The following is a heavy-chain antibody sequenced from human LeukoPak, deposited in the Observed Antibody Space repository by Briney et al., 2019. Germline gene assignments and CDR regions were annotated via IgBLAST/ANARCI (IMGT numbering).Heavy chain of an antibody. J-gene: IGHJ4*02. Sequence: SETLSLTCTVSGGYISGYYWSWIRQPPGKGLEWVGYIHYSGNTNYNPSLKSRVTISVDTSKNQFSLRLTSVTAADTAVYYCARGESYCGGDCYHYWGQGTLVTVSS. V-gene: IGHV4-59*01. CDR2: IHYSGNT. D-gene: IGHD2-21*01. CDR3: ARGESYCGGDCYHY. CDR1: GGYISGYY.